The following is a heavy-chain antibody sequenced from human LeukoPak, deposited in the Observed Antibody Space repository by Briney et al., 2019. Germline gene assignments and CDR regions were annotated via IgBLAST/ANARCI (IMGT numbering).Heavy chain of an antibody. CDR1: GGSISSYY. D-gene: IGHD6-13*01. CDR3: ARRGSSWYGLVWYFDL. CDR2: IYYSGST. Sequence: PSETLSLTCTVSGGSISSYYWSWIRQPPGKGLEWIGYIYYSGSTNYNPSLKSRVTISVDTSKNQFSLKLSSVTAAETAVYYCARRGSSWYGLVWYFDLWGRGTLVTVSS. J-gene: IGHJ2*01. V-gene: IGHV4-59*08.